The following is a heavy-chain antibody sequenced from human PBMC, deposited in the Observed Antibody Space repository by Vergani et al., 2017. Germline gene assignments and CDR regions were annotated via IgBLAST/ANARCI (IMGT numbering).Heavy chain of an antibody. V-gene: IGHV3-30*18. CDR3: AKDNGYYDFWSGYYISSAFDI. D-gene: IGHD3-3*01. J-gene: IGHJ3*02. Sequence: VQLVESGGGLVKPGGSLRLSCAASGFTFSRYSMNWVRQAPGKGLEWVAVISYDGSNKYYADSVKGRFTISRDNSKNTLYLQMNSLRAEDTAVYYCAKDNGYYDFWSGYYISSAFDIWGQGTMVTVSS. CDR2: ISYDGSNK. CDR1: GFTFSRYS.